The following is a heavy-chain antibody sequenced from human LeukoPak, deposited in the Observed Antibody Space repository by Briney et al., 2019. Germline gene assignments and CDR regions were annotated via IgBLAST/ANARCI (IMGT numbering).Heavy chain of an antibody. D-gene: IGHD2-15*01. CDR3: ARGLPKYYCYYYYMDV. CDR1: GYTLTELS. V-gene: IGHV1-24*01. CDR2: FDPEDGET. J-gene: IGHJ6*03. Sequence: GASVKVSCKVSGYTLTELSMHWVRQAPGNGLEWMGGFDPEDGETIYAQKFQGRATITADESTSTAYMELSSLRSEDTAVYYCARGLPKYYCYYYYMDVWGKGTTVTISS.